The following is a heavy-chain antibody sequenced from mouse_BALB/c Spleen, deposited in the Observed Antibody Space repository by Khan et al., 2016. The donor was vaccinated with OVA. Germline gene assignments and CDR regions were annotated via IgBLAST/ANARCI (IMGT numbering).Heavy chain of an antibody. V-gene: IGHV10-1*02. D-gene: IGHD2-2*01. CDR1: GFTFNTYA. J-gene: IGHJ3*01. CDR3: VRQGYGYSWFVY. CDR2: IKNKSNNYAT. Sequence: EVQLVESGGGLVQPKGSLKLSCAASGFTFNTYAMNWVRQAPGKGLEWVARIKNKSNNYATYYADSVKDRFTISRDDSQSMLYLQMNNVKTEDTAIYYCVRQGYGYSWFVYWGQGTLVTVSA.